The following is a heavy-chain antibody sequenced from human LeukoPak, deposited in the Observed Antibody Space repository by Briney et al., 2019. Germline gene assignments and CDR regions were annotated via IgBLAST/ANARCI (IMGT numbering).Heavy chain of an antibody. V-gene: IGHV3-64*01. CDR3: AGGSGTYSPDY. CDR2: VTRNGDRT. J-gene: IGHJ4*02. D-gene: IGHD3-10*01. Sequence: GGSPRLSRAPSGLTFSTSETHSVRQAPGKGLEYVSGVTRNGDRTFYAKSVKGRFTISRDNSKNTLYLQMGSLRAEDMAVYYCAGGSGTYSPDYWGQGTLVTVSS. CDR1: GLTFSTSE.